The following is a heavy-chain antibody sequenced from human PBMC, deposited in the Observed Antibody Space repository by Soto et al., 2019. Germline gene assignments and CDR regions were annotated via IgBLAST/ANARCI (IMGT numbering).Heavy chain of an antibody. CDR3: ARVRGLWFGDSPGPFQH. J-gene: IGHJ1*01. CDR1: GYTFTGYY. D-gene: IGHD3-10*01. V-gene: IGHV1-2*02. CDR2: INPNSGGT. Sequence: VKVSCKASGYTFTGYYMHWVRQAPGQGLEWMGWINPNSGGTNYAQKFQGRVTMTRDTSISTAYMELSRLRSDDTAVYYCARVRGLWFGDSPGPFQHWGQGTLVTVSS.